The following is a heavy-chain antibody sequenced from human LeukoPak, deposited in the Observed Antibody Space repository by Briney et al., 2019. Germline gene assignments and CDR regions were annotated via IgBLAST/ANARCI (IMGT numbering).Heavy chain of an antibody. CDR1: GYTFTNFG. V-gene: IGHV1-18*01. J-gene: IGHJ6*03. CDR3: ARAVAGRTYYYYYMDV. D-gene: IGHD6-19*01. CDR2: ITPYNGNT. Sequence: ASVKVSCKASGYTFTNFGISWVRQAPGQGLEWMGWITPYNGNTNYAQKLQGRVTMTRNTSISTAYMELSSLRSEDTAVYYCARAVAGRTYYYYYMDVWGKGTTVTISS.